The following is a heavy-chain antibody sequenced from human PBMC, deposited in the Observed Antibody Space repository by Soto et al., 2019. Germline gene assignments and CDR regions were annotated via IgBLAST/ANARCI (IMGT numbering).Heavy chain of an antibody. CDR3: ARHFSVDYFDY. CDR2: IFNNGST. V-gene: IGHV4-39*01. Sequence: PSETLSLTCTVSGSSIRNSYYFWGWIRQPPGKGLEWIGSIFNNGSTHHNPSLKSRVTISVDRSKNQFSLKLSSVTASDTAVYYCARHFSVDYFDYWGQGALVTVSS. J-gene: IGHJ4*02. CDR1: GSSIRNSYYF.